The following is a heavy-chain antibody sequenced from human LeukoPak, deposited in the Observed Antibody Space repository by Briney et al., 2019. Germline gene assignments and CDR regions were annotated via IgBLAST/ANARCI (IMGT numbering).Heavy chain of an antibody. CDR3: ARDLDSGDHAY. V-gene: IGHV3-74*01. CDR2: INSDGSST. J-gene: IGHJ4*02. D-gene: IGHD3/OR15-3a*01. CDR1: GFTFSSYW. Sequence: GGSLRLSCAASGFTFSSYWMHWVRQAPGKGLVLVSRINSDGSSTSYADSVKGRFTISRDNAKNTLYLQMNSLRAEDTAVYYCARDLDSGDHAYWGQGTLVTVSS.